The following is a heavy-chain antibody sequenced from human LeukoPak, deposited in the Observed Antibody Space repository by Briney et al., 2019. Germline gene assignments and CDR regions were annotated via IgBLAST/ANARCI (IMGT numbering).Heavy chain of an antibody. D-gene: IGHD3-22*01. CDR2: IYYSGST. J-gene: IGHJ4*02. V-gene: IGHV4-39*01. CDR1: GGSIRSSSYY. Sequence: PSETLSLTCTVYGGSIRSSSYYWGWIRQPPGKGLEWIGSIYYSGSTNYNPSLKSRVTISVDTSKNQFSLKLSSVTAADTAVYYCARTTYYYDSSFYRTTYYFDYWGQGTLVTVSS. CDR3: ARTTYYYDSSFYRTTYYFDY.